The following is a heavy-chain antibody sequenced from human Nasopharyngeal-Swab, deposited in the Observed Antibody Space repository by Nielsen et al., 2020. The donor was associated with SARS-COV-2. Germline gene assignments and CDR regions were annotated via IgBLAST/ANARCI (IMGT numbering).Heavy chain of an antibody. J-gene: IGHJ5*02. CDR2: ISAGDGRT. V-gene: IGHV3-23*01. Sequence: GESLKISCAASGFTFSAYEMSWVRQAPGKGLEWVALISAGDGRTFYADSVKGRFTISRDNSKNTLSLQMGSLRAEDTAIYHCARPLSRDSTWTTEANWFDPWGQGTLVTVSS. D-gene: IGHD6-13*01. CDR1: GFTFSAYE. CDR3: ARPLSRDSTWTTEANWFDP.